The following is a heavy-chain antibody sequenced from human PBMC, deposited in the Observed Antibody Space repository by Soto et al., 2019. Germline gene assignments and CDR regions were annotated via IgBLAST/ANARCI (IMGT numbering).Heavy chain of an antibody. V-gene: IGHV4-39*01. Sequence: SETLSLTCSVSGGSISSSSYFWGWIRQPPGKGLEWIGSIYYSGSTYYNPSLKSRVTVSVDTSKNQFSLKLSSVTAADTAVHYCARHPSDYWGQGALVTVSS. CDR3: ARHPSDY. CDR1: GGSISSSSYF. CDR2: IYYSGST. J-gene: IGHJ4*02.